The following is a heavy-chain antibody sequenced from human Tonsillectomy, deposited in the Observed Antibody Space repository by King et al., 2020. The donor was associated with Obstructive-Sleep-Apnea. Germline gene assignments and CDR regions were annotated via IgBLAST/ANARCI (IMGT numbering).Heavy chain of an antibody. D-gene: IGHD3-22*01. V-gene: IGHV5-10-1*01. Sequence: EVQLVESGAEVRKPGEPLSISCKASGYRFTTYWLSWVRQTPGQGLEWLGRIEPSDSYTNYNPSFQGHVTIPVDRSITTAYLQWSSLTASDTAVYYCTTYGTSYYDESGYFSNWGQGTLVTVSS. CDR2: IEPSDSYT. J-gene: IGHJ4*02. CDR3: TTYGTSYYDESGYFSN. CDR1: GYRFTTYW.